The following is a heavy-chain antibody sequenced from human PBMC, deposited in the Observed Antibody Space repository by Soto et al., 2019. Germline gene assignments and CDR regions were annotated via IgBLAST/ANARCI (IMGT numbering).Heavy chain of an antibody. Sequence: GSLRLSCAASGFTFSSYAMHWVRQAPGKGLEWVAVISYDGSNKYYADSVKGRFTISRDNSKNTLYLQMNSLRAGDTAVYYCARETLRVLRFPWGGSMEVWGQGTTVTVSS. CDR1: GFTFSSYA. V-gene: IGHV3-30-3*01. CDR2: ISYDGSNK. J-gene: IGHJ6*02. D-gene: IGHD3-3*01. CDR3: ARETLRVLRFPWGGSMEV.